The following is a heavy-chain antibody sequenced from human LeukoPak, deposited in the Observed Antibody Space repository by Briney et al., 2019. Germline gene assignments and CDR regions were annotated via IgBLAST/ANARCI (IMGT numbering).Heavy chain of an antibody. D-gene: IGHD3-22*01. V-gene: IGHV3-23*01. CDR2: ISGSGGST. J-gene: IGHJ4*02. Sequence: GGSLRLSCAASGFTFSSYAMSWVRQAPGKGLEWVSAISGSGGSTYYADSVKGRFTISRDNSKNTLYLQMNSLRAEDTAVYYCANRCPDSSGWLAYYFDYWGQGTLVTVSS. CDR1: GFTFSSYA. CDR3: ANRCPDSSGWLAYYFDY.